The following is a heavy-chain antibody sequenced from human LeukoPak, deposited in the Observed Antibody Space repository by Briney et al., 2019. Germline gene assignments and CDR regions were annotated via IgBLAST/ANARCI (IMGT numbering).Heavy chain of an antibody. V-gene: IGHV3-7*01. J-gene: IGHJ4*02. Sequence: GGSLRLSCAASGLTFSSHWMGWVRQAPGKGLEWVANIKQDGSVKTYVDSVKGRFTISRDNAKNSLYLQMNSLRAEDTAVYYCAKDSYSRGDYWGQGTLVTVSS. D-gene: IGHD6-13*01. CDR2: IKQDGSVK. CDR1: GLTFSSHW. CDR3: AKDSYSRGDY.